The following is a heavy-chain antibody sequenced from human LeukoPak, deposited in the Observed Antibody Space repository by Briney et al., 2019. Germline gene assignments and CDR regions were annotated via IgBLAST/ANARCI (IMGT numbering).Heavy chain of an antibody. Sequence: GGSLRLPCAASGFTFSSYAMSWVRQAPGKGLEWVSAISGSGGSTYYADSVKGRFTISRDNSKNTLYLQMNSLRAEDTAVYYCARDEAWLLRRDGPNNWGQGTLVTVSS. CDR1: GFTFSSYA. J-gene: IGHJ4*02. CDR3: ARDEAWLLRRDGPNN. D-gene: IGHD5-24*01. V-gene: IGHV3-23*01. CDR2: ISGSGGST.